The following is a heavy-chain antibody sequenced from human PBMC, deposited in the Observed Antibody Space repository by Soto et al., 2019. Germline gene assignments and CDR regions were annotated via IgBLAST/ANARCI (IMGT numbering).Heavy chain of an antibody. CDR3: AKEDSGFSGYMDV. CDR1: GFTFYNHG. D-gene: IGHD3-10*01. V-gene: IGHV3-9*01. CDR2: ITWSSDSM. Sequence: VQLVESGGGLVQPGRYLRLSCVASGFTFYNHGMHWVRQAPGRGLEWVSGITWSSDSMGYADSVKGRFTISRDNAKNSLYLQMNSLRPEDTALYYCAKEDSGFSGYMDVWGKGTTVTVSS. J-gene: IGHJ6*03.